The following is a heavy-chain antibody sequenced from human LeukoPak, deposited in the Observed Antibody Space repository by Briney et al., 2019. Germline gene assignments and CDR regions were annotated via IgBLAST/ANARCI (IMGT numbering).Heavy chain of an antibody. V-gene: IGHV1-18*01. CDR2: ISAYNGNT. J-gene: IGHJ5*02. CDR3: AVWFGEKGIDP. Sequence: GESLKISCKASGYTFTSYGISWVRQAPGQGLEWMGWISAYNGNTNYAQKLQGRVTMTTDTSTSTAYMELRSLRSDDTAVYYCAVWFGEKGIDPWGQGTLVTVSS. CDR1: GYTFTSYG. D-gene: IGHD3-10*01.